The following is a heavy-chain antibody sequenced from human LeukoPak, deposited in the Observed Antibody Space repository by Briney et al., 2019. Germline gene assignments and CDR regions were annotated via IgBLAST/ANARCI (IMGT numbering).Heavy chain of an antibody. D-gene: IGHD1-26*01. CDR1: GYTFTSYG. V-gene: IGHV1-18*01. Sequence: ASVKVSCKASGYTFTSYGISWVRQAPGQGLEWMGWISTYNGNTNYAQKLQGRVTMTTDTSTSTAYMELRSLRSDDTAVYYCARLVGATTGDPPDYWGQGTLVTVSS. CDR2: ISTYNGNT. CDR3: ARLVGATTGDPPDY. J-gene: IGHJ4*02.